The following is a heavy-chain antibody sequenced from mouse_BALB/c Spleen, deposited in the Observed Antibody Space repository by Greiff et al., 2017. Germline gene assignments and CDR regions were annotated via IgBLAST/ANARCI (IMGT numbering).Heavy chain of an antibody. V-gene: IGHV3-6*02. CDR3: ARVGYGNYDY. CDR1: GYSITSGYY. CDR2: ISYDGSN. J-gene: IGHJ2*01. Sequence: VQLQQSGPGLVKPSQSLSLTCSVTGYSITSGYYWNWIRQFPGNKLEWMGYISYDGSNNYNPSLKNRISITRDTSKNQFFLKLNSVTTEDTATYYCARVGYGNYDYWGQGTTLTVSS. D-gene: IGHD2-10*02.